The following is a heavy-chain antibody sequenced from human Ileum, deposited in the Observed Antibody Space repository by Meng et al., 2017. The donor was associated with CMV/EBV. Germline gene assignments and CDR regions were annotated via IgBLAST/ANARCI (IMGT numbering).Heavy chain of an antibody. Sequence: GESLKIPCSASGFTFSGYGMSWVRQAPGKGLEWVSAIRDSGANTYYAGSVTGRFTISRDNSHNTLYLQMHSLRAEDTAVYYCAKDKGAPYYYYGMDVWGQGTTVTVSS. CDR3: AKDKGAPYYYYGMDV. D-gene: IGHD3-16*01. CDR2: IRDSGANT. CDR1: GFTFSGYG. J-gene: IGHJ6*02. V-gene: IGHV3-23*01.